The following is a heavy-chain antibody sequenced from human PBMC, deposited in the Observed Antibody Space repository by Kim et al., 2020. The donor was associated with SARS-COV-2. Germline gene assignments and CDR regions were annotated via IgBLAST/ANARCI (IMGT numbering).Heavy chain of an antibody. V-gene: IGHV3-23*01. CDR2: ISGSGGST. D-gene: IGHD1-26*01. CDR1: GFTFSSYA. J-gene: IGHJ4*02. Sequence: GGSLRLSCAAYGFTFSSYAMSWVRQAPGKGLEWVSAISGSGGSTYYADSVKGRIIISSDNSKNTLYLQMNRLRAEDTAVYYCAKGTTYSGPRGCEFGYWGQGTLVNVSS. CDR3: AKGTTYSGPRGCEFGY.